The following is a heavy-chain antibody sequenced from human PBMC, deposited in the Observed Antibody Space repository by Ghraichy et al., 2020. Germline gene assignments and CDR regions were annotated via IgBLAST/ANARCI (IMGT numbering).Heavy chain of an antibody. CDR1: GDSVNSETHY. CDR2: IYNTGRT. V-gene: IGHV4-61*01. Sequence: TLSLTCTVSGDSVNSETHYWSWIRQPTGKGLEWIAYIYNTGRTDSTPSLKSRVTVSIDTSSNQFSLKLNSVTAADTAVYYCARSVRGRAPDYWGQGTLVTVSS. J-gene: IGHJ4*02. CDR3: ARSVRGRAPDY. D-gene: IGHD3-10*01.